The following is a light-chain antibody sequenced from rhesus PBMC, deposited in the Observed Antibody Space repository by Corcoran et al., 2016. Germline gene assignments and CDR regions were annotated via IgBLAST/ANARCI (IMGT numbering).Light chain of an antibody. Sequence: ETVMMQSPATLSLSPGERATLSCRASQSVGSTLAWYQQKPGQAPRLVIDYAYSRATGIPDRFSGSGSGRDVTLTFISLGPEDVEVYYCQKYNDWTLTFGGRTKVELQ. CDR3: QKYNDWTLT. V-gene: IGKV3-35*02. CDR1: QSVGST. J-gene: IGKJ4*01. CDR2: YAY.